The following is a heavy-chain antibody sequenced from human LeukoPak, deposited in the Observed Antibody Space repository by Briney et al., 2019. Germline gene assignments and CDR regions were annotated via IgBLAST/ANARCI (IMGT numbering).Heavy chain of an antibody. CDR3: ARHEYSGSYYGLSWFDP. V-gene: IGHV4-39*01. Sequence: TSETLSLTCTVSGGSISSSGYYWGWIRQPPGKGLEWIASIYYSGSTYYNPSLKSRVTISVDTSKNQLSLKLSSLTSADTAVYYCARHEYSGSYYGLSWFDPWGQGTLVTVSS. CDR1: GGSISSSGYY. J-gene: IGHJ5*02. CDR2: IYYSGST. D-gene: IGHD1-26*01.